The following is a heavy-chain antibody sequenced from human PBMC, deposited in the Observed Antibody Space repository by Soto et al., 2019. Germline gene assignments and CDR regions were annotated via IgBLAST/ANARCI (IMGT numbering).Heavy chain of an antibody. CDR1: GGSISGGDFY. V-gene: IGHV4-30-4*01. D-gene: IGHD3-16*01. CDR3: ARVGGQRVLDN. J-gene: IGHJ4*02. CDR2: IFYSGNT. Sequence: SETLSLTXTVSGGSISGGDFYWSWIRQPPGKGLEWIGYIFYSGNTYYNPSLQSRLSISIDTSKNQFSLNLTSVTATDTGVYYCARVGGQRVLDNGGPGALVTVSS.